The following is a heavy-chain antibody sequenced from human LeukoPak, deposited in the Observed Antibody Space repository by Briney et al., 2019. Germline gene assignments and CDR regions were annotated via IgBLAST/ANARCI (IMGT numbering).Heavy chain of an antibody. CDR3: AREFLVAAGFDY. V-gene: IGHV4-59*02. Sequence: SETLSLTCSVSGGSVTSYYWSWIRQPPGKGLEWVGYIYYDGSANYNPSLKSRVTVSIDTSKNQFSLKLSSVTAADTAVYYCAREFLVAAGFDYWGQGTLVTVSS. CDR1: GGSVTSYY. CDR2: IYYDGSA. J-gene: IGHJ4*02. D-gene: IGHD5-12*01.